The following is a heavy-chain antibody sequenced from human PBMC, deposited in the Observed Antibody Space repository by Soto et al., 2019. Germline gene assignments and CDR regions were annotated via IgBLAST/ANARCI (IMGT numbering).Heavy chain of an antibody. CDR1: GFTFSSYG. D-gene: IGHD2-2*01. CDR2: ISYDGSNK. Sequence: GGSLRLSCAASGFTFSSYGMHWVRQAPCKGLEWVAVISYDGSNKYYADSVKGRFTISRDNSKNTLYLQMNSLRAEDTAVYYCAKEAYITKRIPAAPSPFDYWGQGTLVTVSS. V-gene: IGHV3-30*18. J-gene: IGHJ4*02. CDR3: AKEAYITKRIPAAPSPFDY.